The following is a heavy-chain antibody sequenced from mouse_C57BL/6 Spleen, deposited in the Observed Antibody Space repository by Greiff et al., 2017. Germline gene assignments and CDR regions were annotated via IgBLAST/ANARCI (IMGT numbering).Heavy chain of an antibody. CDR1: GYAFTNYF. CDR2: INPGSGGT. CDR3: ARTVRDYYAMDD. J-gene: IGHJ4*01. Sequence: VQLQQSGAELVRPGTSVKVSCKASGYAFTNYFIAWVKQRPGQGLQWIGVINPGSGGTNYPEKFKGKATLTADKSSSTDYMQLSSLTSEDSAVYCWARTVRDYYAMDDWGQGTSVTVSS. V-gene: IGHV1-54*01.